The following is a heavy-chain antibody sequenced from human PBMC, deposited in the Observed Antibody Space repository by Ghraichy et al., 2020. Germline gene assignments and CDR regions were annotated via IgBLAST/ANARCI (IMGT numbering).Heavy chain of an antibody. Sequence: ASVKVSCKASGYTFTGYYMHWVRQAPGQGLEWMGWINPNSGGTNYAQKFQGRVTMTRDTSISTAYMELSRLRSDDTAVYYCASMSGYDIPMRMDVWGQGTTVTVSS. CDR3: ASMSGYDIPMRMDV. CDR1: GYTFTGYY. CDR2: INPNSGGT. D-gene: IGHD5-12*01. V-gene: IGHV1-2*02. J-gene: IGHJ6*02.